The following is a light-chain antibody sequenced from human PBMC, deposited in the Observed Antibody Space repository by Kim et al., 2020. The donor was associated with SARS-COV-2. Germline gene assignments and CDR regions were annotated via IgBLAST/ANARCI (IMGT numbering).Light chain of an antibody. V-gene: IGLV1-51*01. J-gene: IGLJ2*01. Sequence: GTRDTITCSGSSSNMGNNYLSWYQQLPGTAPKLLIYDNNKRPSVIPDRFSGSKSGTSATLGITGLQTGGEADYYCGTWDSSLSAVVFGGGTQLTVL. CDR1: SSNMGNNY. CDR3: GTWDSSLSAVV. CDR2: DNN.